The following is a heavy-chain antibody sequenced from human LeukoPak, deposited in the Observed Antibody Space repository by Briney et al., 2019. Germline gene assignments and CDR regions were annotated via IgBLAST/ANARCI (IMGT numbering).Heavy chain of an antibody. V-gene: IGHV1-2*04. Sequence: ASVKVSCKASGYTFTGYYMHWVRQAPGQGLEWMGWINPNSGGTNYAQKFQGWVTMTRDTSISTAYMELSRLRSDDTAVYYCARSGGSGSYLAPFDYWGQGTLVTVSS. D-gene: IGHD3-10*01. CDR1: GYTFTGYY. J-gene: IGHJ4*02. CDR3: ARSGGSGSYLAPFDY. CDR2: INPNSGGT.